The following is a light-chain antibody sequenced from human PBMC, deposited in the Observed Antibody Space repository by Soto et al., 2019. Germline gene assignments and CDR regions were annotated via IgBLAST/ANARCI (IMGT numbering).Light chain of an antibody. Sequence: EIVVTQSPGTLSLSPGERATLSCRASQSVNSNYFAWYHQKPGQAPRLLIYGTSSRATGIPDRFSGSGSGTDFTFTISRLEPEDFAVYYCQQYGSSPLYTFGQGTTLEIK. CDR1: QSVNSNY. J-gene: IGKJ2*01. CDR3: QQYGSSPLYT. CDR2: GTS. V-gene: IGKV3-20*01.